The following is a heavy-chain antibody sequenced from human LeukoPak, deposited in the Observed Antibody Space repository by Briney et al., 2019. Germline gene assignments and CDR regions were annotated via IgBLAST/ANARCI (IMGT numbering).Heavy chain of an antibody. CDR1: GYTLTSYG. CDR2: ISAYNGNT. CDR3: ARDGAVWFGGKYYYYYYYMDV. Sequence: ASVKVSCKASGYTLTSYGISCVRQAPGQGLEWMGWISAYNGNTNYAQKLQGRVTMTTDTSTSTAYMELRSLRSDDTAVYYCARDGAVWFGGKYYYYYYYMDVWGKGTTVTISS. V-gene: IGHV1-18*01. J-gene: IGHJ6*03. D-gene: IGHD3-10*01.